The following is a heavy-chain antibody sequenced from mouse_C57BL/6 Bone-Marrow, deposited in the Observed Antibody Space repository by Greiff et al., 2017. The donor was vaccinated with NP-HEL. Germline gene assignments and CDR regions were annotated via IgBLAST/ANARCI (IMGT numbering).Heavy chain of an antibody. J-gene: IGHJ2*01. CDR3: TTATVVDFDY. V-gene: IGHV14-4*01. D-gene: IGHD1-1*01. Sequence: EVKVVESGAELVRPGASVKLSCTASGFNIKDDYMHWVKQRPEQGLEWIGWIDPENGDTEYASKFQGKATITADTSSNTAYLQLSSLTSEDTAVYYCTTATVVDFDYWGQGTTLTVSS. CDR2: IDPENGDT. CDR1: GFNIKDDY.